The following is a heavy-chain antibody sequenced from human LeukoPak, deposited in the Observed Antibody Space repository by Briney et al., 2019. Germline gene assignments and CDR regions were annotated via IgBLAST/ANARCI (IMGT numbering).Heavy chain of an antibody. CDR2: IYTGGTT. V-gene: IGHV3-66*02. CDR1: GFTVSSNY. D-gene: IGHD6-13*01. J-gene: IGHJ3*02. CDR3: ARGGISDSWSEGAFDI. Sequence: PGGSLRLSCAASGFTVSSNYMSWVRQAPGKGLEWVSIIYTGGTTNYADSVKGRFTISRDTSKNTLYLQMKSLRAGDTAVYYCARGGISDSWSEGAFDIWGQGTMVTVSS.